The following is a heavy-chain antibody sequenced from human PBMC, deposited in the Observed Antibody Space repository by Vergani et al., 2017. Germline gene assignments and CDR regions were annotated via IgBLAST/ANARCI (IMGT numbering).Heavy chain of an antibody. D-gene: IGHD3-10*01. Sequence: QAQLVQSGAEVKKPGASVKVSCRAPGHTFSNYYMYWVRPAPGLGLEWMGIINPSDGSASYAQKFQGRVTLTRDTSTSTVYMNLRSLRSEDTAVYYCTRAEAYGSGNTYYYYGMDVWGQGTTVTVSS. CDR2: INPSDGSA. CDR1: GHTFSNYY. V-gene: IGHV1-46*03. J-gene: IGHJ6*02. CDR3: TRAEAYGSGNTYYYYGMDV.